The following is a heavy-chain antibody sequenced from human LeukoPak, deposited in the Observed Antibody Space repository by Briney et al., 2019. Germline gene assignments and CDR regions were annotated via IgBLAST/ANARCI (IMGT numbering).Heavy chain of an antibody. D-gene: IGHD3-22*01. Sequence: PGRSLRLSCAASGFTFSSYAMHWVRQAPGNLREWEAVILSDGSNKYYADSVKGRFCISRDNSKNPLCLQMSSQRAKETAVYYLATSMRVVVMTTAFDQWGQGTRVSVSS. CDR1: GFTFSSYA. CDR2: ILSDGSNK. CDR3: ATSMRVVVMTTAFDQ. V-gene: IGHV3-30*04. J-gene: IGHJ4*02.